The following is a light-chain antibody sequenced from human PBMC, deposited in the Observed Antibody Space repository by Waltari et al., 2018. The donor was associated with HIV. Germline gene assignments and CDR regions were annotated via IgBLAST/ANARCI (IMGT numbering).Light chain of an antibody. Sequence: QLVLTQSPSATASLGASVKPTCTLSSGPSNYAIAWPTPPPETRARYWTKLNSDGSHTKGDGIPDRFSGSSSGAERYRTIASLQSDDEAEYYCQTWGAGIVVFGGGTKLTVL. J-gene: IGLJ2*01. V-gene: IGLV4-69*01. CDR3: QTWGAGIVV. CDR2: LNSDGSH. CDR1: SGPSNYA.